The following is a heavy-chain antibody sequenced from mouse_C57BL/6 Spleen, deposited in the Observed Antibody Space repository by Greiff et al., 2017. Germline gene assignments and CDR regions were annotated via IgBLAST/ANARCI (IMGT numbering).Heavy chain of an antibody. CDR3: AREVGKPTDY. V-gene: IGHV1-50*01. CDR1: GYTFTSYW. Sequence: QVQLQQPGPELVTPGASVTLSCKASGYTFTSYWMQWVKQRPGQGLEWIGEIDPSDSYTNYNQKFKGKATLTEDTSSITAYMQLSSLTSEDSAVYYCAREVGKPTDYWGQGTTLTVSS. D-gene: IGHD1-1*02. J-gene: IGHJ2*01. CDR2: IDPSDSYT.